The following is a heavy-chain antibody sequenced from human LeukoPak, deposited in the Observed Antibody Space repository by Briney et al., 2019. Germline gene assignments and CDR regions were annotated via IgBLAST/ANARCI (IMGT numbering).Heavy chain of an antibody. CDR1: GFTVSTYV. J-gene: IGHJ4*02. D-gene: IGHD5-24*01. Sequence: AAESLRLSCAVSGFTVSTYVMHWVRRAPGEELVWVSRINHDGSDISYADSVKGRSTISRDNSNNTLHLQMNSLRADDTAIYYCVRDSNFKIDYWGQGTLVTVSS. CDR2: INHDGSDI. V-gene: IGHV3-74*01. CDR3: VRDSNFKIDY.